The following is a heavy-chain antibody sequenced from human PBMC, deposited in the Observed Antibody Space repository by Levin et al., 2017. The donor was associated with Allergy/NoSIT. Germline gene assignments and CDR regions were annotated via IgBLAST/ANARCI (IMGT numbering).Heavy chain of an antibody. CDR2: ISGSGGST. Sequence: EASVKVSCAASGFTFSSYAMSWVRQAPGKGLEWVSAISGSGGSTYYADSVKGRFTISRDNSKNTLYLQMNSLRAEDTAVYYCAKVNGDYANSDYWGQGTLVTVSS. J-gene: IGHJ4*02. D-gene: IGHD4-17*01. CDR1: GFTFSSYA. CDR3: AKVNGDYANSDY. V-gene: IGHV3-23*01.